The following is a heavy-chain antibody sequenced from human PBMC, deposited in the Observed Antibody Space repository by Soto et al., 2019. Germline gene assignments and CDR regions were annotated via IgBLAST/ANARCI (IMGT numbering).Heavy chain of an antibody. CDR1: GFTFGSYA. V-gene: IGHV3-23*01. D-gene: IGHD3-22*01. Sequence: EVQLLESGGGLVQPGRSLRLSCEASGFTFGSYAMSWVRQAPGKGLEWVSVISGSGTGTHYADSVKGRFTISRDNSKDTLYVQMNSLRAEDTAVYYCARTRDYDSTGYLRNFDYWGQGTLVSVSS. CDR2: ISGSGTGT. CDR3: ARTRDYDSTGYLRNFDY. J-gene: IGHJ4*02.